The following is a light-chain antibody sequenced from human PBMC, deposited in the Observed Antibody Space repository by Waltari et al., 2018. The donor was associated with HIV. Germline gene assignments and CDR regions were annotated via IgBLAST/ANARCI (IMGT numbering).Light chain of an antibody. J-gene: IGKJ1*01. Sequence: IQMTPSPSSLSASVRVRVTITCRARQSISTSLNWYQQKPGKAPKVLIHAASTLQSGVPSRFSGSGSGTDFTLTISSLQPEDFATYYCQQTYSSPRTFGRGTKVEIK. CDR2: AAS. CDR3: QQTYSSPRT. V-gene: IGKV1-39*01. CDR1: QSISTS.